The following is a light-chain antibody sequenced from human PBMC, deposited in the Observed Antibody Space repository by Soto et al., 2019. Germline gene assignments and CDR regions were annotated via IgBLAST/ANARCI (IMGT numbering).Light chain of an antibody. J-gene: IGKJ4*01. Sequence: EIVLTQSPATLSLSPGERATLSCRASQSVSSYLAWYQQKPGQAPRLLMYDASNRAAGIPARFSGRGSGTYFTLTINSLEPEDFAVYYWQQPSNWPLTFGGGTKVEIK. V-gene: IGKV3-11*01. CDR1: QSVSSY. CDR3: QQPSNWPLT. CDR2: DAS.